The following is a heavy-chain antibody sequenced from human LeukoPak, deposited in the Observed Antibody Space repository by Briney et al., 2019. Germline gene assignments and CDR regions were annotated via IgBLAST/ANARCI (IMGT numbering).Heavy chain of an antibody. CDR1: GGTFSSYA. CDR3: ARGIRFLAPLDY. J-gene: IGHJ4*02. V-gene: IGHV1-69*13. CDR2: ITPIFGTA. Sequence: PVKVSCKASGGTFSSYAISWVRQAPGQGLEWIGGITPIFGTANYAQKFQGRVTITADESTSTAYMELSSLRSEDTAVYYCARGIRFLAPLDYWGQGTLVTVSS. D-gene: IGHD3-3*01.